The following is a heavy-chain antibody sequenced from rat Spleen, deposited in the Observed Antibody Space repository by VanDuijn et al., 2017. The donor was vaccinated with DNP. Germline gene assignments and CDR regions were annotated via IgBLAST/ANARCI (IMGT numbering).Heavy chain of an antibody. Sequence: EVQLVESGGGLVQPGRSMKLSCAASGFTFSDYYMAWVRQAPKKGLEWVASISYEGSSTYYGDSVKGRFTISRDNAKSTLYLQMNSLRSEDTATYYCARRTADYWGQGVMVTVSS. CDR2: ISYEGSST. V-gene: IGHV5-22*01. J-gene: IGHJ2*01. CDR3: ARRTADY. CDR1: GFTFSDYY.